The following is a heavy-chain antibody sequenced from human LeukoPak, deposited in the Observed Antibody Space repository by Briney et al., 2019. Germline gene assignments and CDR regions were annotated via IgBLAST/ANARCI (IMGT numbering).Heavy chain of an antibody. V-gene: IGHV3-23*01. J-gene: IGHJ4*02. Sequence: PGGSLRLSCAASGFTFSTYAMSWVRQAPGKGLEWVSTISGTGSSTDYADSVKGRFTISRDNSKNTLYLQMKTLRAEDTAVYYCAKDGRSVGTTGGFFGYWGQGTLVTVSS. D-gene: IGHD1-26*01. CDR1: GFTFSTYA. CDR2: ISGTGSST. CDR3: AKDGRSVGTTGGFFGY.